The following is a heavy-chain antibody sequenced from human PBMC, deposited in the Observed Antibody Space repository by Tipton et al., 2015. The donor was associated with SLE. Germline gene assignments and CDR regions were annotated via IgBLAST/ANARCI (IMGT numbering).Heavy chain of an antibody. CDR2: IYYSGST. Sequence: TLSLTCTVSGGSIRSYYWSWIRQPPGKGLEWIGYIYYSGSTNYNPSLKSRVTISVDTSKNQFSLKLSSVTAADTAVYYCARQDGDYRGSVDYWGQGTLVTVPS. CDR3: ARQDGDYRGSVDY. D-gene: IGHD4-17*01. J-gene: IGHJ4*02. V-gene: IGHV4-59*08. CDR1: GGSIRSYY.